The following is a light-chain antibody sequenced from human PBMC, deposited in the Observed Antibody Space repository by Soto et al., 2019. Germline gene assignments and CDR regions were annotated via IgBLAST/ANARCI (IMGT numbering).Light chain of an antibody. CDR1: QSVSNNY. CDR3: QQRGNWPQT. J-gene: IGKJ1*01. CDR2: GAS. V-gene: IGKV3D-20*02. Sequence: EILLTQSPCTLSLSPGERATLSCRASQSVSNNYLAWYQQKPGQAPRLLIYGASNRATGIPDRFSGSGSGTDFTLTISSLEPEDFAVYYCQQRGNWPQTFGQGTKVDIK.